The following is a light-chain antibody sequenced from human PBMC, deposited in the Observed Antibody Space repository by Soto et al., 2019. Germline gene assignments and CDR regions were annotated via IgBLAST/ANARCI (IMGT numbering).Light chain of an antibody. J-gene: IGKJ1*01. V-gene: IGKV1-5*01. Sequence: DIQMPQSPSTLSAFVGDRVTITCRASQSISGWLAWYQQIPGKAPRLLMYVASTLQSGVPSRFSGSGSTTDFTLTISRLQPDDFATYYCQQYSSYSLTFGQGTKVDIK. CDR3: QQYSSYSLT. CDR2: VAS. CDR1: QSISGW.